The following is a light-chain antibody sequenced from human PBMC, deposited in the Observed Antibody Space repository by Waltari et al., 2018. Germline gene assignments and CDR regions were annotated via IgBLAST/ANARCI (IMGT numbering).Light chain of an antibody. CDR1: RSDVGSYNF. Sequence: QSALTQPRSVSGSPGQSVTISCTGTRSDVGSYNFVSWYQQHPGKAPKLLVYDVTPRPSGVPHRFAGSKSGNTASLTISGLQPEDEADYYCSSYAGSYTWVFGGGTKLTVV. CDR2: DVT. V-gene: IGLV2-11*01. CDR3: SSYAGSYTWV. J-gene: IGLJ3*02.